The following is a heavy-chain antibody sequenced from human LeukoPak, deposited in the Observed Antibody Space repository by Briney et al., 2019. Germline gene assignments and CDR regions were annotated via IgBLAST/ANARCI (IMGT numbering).Heavy chain of an antibody. CDR3: GRGMRDYYGLDY. Sequence: GGSLRLSCAASGFSANDYAMHWVRQAPGKGREWVSGIYWNSDRIDYADSVKGRFTISRANAKNSLYLQMNSPRVEGTAVYYCGRGMRDYYGLDYWGQGILVTVSS. J-gene: IGHJ4*02. V-gene: IGHV3-9*02. CDR1: GFSANDYA. D-gene: IGHD3-10*01. CDR2: IYWNSDRI.